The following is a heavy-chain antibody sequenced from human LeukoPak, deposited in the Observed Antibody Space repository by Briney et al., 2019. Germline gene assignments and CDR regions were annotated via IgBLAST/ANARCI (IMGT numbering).Heavy chain of an antibody. CDR3: ATTNPAGYYYYYMDV. CDR1: GGTFSSYA. V-gene: IGHV1-2*02. J-gene: IGHJ6*03. Sequence: ASVTVSCKASGGTFSSYAISWVRQAPGQGLEWMGWSNPNSGGTNYAQKFQGRITMSRDTSISTAYMELSRLRSDDTAVYYCATTNPAGYYYYYMDVWGKGTTVTVSS. CDR2: SNPNSGGT. D-gene: IGHD1-14*01.